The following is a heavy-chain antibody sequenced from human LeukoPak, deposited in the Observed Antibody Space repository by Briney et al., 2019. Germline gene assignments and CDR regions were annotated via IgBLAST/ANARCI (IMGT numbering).Heavy chain of an antibody. CDR2: IYYSGST. Sequence: SQTLSLTCTVSAGSLGSVDYYWGWIRQHPGKGLEWTGYIYYSGSTYYNSSLESRVTISLDTSTSQCSPRLSSATAADTAVYYCARDLVEVVGRYFDPGGRGTLVTVSS. V-gene: IGHV4-30-4*01. CDR3: ARDLVEVVGRYFDP. CDR1: AGSLGSVDYY. J-gene: IGHJ2*01. D-gene: IGHD2-2*01.